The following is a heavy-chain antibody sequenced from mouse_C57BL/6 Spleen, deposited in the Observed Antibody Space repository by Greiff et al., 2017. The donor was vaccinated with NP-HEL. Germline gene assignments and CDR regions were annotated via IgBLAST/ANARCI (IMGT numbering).Heavy chain of an antibody. CDR1: GYTFTDYE. CDR3: ARSRAMGD. V-gene: IGHV1-15*01. Sequence: QVQLQQSGAELVRPGASVTLSCKASGYTFTDYEMHWVKQTPVHGLEWIGAIDPETGGTAYNQKFKGKAILTADKSSSTAYMELRSLTSEDSAVYCCARSRAMGDWGQGTLVTVSA. CDR2: IDPETGGT. J-gene: IGHJ3*01.